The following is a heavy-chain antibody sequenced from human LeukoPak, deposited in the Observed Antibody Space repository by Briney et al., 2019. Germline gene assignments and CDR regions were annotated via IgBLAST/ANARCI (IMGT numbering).Heavy chain of an antibody. D-gene: IGHD3-10*01. CDR2: IYHSGSA. CDR1: GYSISSGYY. J-gene: IGHJ1*01. CDR3: ARGTRGPTLKYFQH. V-gene: IGHV4-38-2*02. Sequence: PSETLSLTCTVSGYSISSGYYWGWIRQPPGKGLEWIGSIYHSGSANYNPSLKSRVTISVDTSKNQFSLKLSSVTAADTAVYYCARGTRGPTLKYFQHWGQGTLVTVSS.